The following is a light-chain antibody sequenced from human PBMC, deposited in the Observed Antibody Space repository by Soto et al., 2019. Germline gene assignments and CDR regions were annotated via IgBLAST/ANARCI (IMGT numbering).Light chain of an antibody. J-gene: IGLJ1*01. CDR3: TSYTSNTALV. CDR1: SNDVGGYDY. CDR2: EVS. V-gene: IGLV2-14*01. Sequence: QSALTQPASVSGSPGLSITISCSGTSNDVGGYDYVSWYRQHPDRAPRLLIYEVSNRPSGISDRFSGSRSGNTASLTISGLQAEDEADYHCTSYTSNTALVFGTGTKLTVL.